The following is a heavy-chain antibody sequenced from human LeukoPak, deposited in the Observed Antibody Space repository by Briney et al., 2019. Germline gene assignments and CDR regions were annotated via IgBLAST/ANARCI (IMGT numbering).Heavy chain of an antibody. D-gene: IGHD1-20*01. CDR2: FDPEDGET. V-gene: IGHV1-24*01. Sequence: GASVKVSCKVSGYTLTELSMHWVRQAPGKGLEWMGGFDPEDGETIYAQKFQGRVTMTEDTSTDTAYMELSSLRSEDTAVYYCATDLDNWNPRDYWGQGTLVTVSS. CDR3: ATDLDNWNPRDY. J-gene: IGHJ4*02. CDR1: GYTLTELS.